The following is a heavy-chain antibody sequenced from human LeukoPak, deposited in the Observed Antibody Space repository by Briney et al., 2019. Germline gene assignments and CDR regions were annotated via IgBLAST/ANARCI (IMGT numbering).Heavy chain of an antibody. D-gene: IGHD3-3*01. CDR2: IYYSGST. CDR1: GGSISSSSDY. Sequence: SETLSLTCTVSGGSISSSSDYWGWIRQPPGKGLEWIGSIYYSGSTYYNPSLKSRVTISVDTSKNQFSLKLSSVTAADTAVYYCARQVYYDFWSGYYIFDYWGQGTLVTVSS. V-gene: IGHV4-39*01. CDR3: ARQVYYDFWSGYYIFDY. J-gene: IGHJ4*02.